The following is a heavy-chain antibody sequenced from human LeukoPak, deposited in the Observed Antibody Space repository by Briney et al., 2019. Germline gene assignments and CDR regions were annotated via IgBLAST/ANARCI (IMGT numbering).Heavy chain of an antibody. D-gene: IGHD3-10*01. CDR3: ARGLGYYGSGGYYNVRRGYYYGMDV. Sequence: SETLSLTCAVYGGSFSGYYWSWIRQPPGKGLEWIGEINHSGSTNYNPSLKSRVTLSVDTSKNQFSLKLSSVTAADTAVYYCARGLGYYGSGGYYNVRRGYYYGMDVWGQGTTVTVSS. V-gene: IGHV4-34*01. J-gene: IGHJ6*02. CDR1: GGSFSGYY. CDR2: INHSGST.